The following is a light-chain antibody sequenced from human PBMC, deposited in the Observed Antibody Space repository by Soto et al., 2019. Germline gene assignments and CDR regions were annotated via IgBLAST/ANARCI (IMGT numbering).Light chain of an antibody. CDR3: SSFTSSTTLV. J-gene: IGLJ3*02. CDR2: EVT. Sequence: QSVLTQPASVSGSPGQSITISCTGTSGDIGGYNYVSWYQQHPGRAPKLLIYEVTNRPSGVSDRFYASKSGNTASLTISSLQAEDEADYYCSSFTSSTTLVFGGGTKVTVL. CDR1: SGDIGGYNY. V-gene: IGLV2-14*01.